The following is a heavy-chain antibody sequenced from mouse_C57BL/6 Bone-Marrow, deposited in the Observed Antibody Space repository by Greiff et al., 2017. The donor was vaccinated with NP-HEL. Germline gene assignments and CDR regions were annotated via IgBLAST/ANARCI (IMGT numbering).Heavy chain of an antibody. D-gene: IGHD1-1*01. CDR3: ATLLRYRY. Sequence: VQLQQSGAELVKPGASVTLSCPASGFNIKDYYMHLVKQRTEHGLAWIGRIDPEDGEPKYAPNFQGKATITADTSSNPAYLQLSRLTSEDTAVYYCATLLRYRYWGQGTTLTVSS. CDR2: IDPEDGEP. V-gene: IGHV14-2*01. CDR1: GFNIKDYY. J-gene: IGHJ2*01.